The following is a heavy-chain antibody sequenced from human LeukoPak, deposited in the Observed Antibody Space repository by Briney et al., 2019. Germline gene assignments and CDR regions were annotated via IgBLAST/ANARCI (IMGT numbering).Heavy chain of an antibody. D-gene: IGHD2-8*02. CDR1: GFTFSSYW. J-gene: IGHJ5*02. CDR3: ARLGWGTANWFDP. V-gene: IGHV1-18*01. Sequence: GGSLRLSCAAAGFTFSSYWMSWVRQAPGQGLEWMGWISAYNGNTNYAQKLQGRVTMTTDTSTSTAYMELRSLRSDDTAVYYCARLGWGTANWFDPWGQGTLVTVSS. CDR2: ISAYNGNT.